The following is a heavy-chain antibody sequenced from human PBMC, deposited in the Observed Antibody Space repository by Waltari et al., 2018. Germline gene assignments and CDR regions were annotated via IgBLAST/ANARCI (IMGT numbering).Heavy chain of an antibody. J-gene: IGHJ3*02. CDR1: GYTFTDYY. CDR2: VDPEDGET. Sequence: EVQLLQSGTELKKPGTTVKISCQVSGYTFTDYYLPWVQQAPGKGPHWMGLVDPEDGETIYAEKFQGRVTITADTSTDTAYMELSSLRSEDTAVYYCATALGDRSSASRAFDIWGLGTMITVSS. V-gene: IGHV1-69-2*01. CDR3: ATALGDRSSASRAFDI. D-gene: IGHD3-10*01.